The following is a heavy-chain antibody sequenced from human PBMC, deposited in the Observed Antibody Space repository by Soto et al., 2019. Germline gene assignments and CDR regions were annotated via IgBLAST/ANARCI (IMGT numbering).Heavy chain of an antibody. CDR1: GFTFSSYA. CDR2: ISYDGSNK. D-gene: IGHD6-19*01. Sequence: QVQLVESGGGVVQLGRSLRLSCAASGFTFSSYAMHWVRQAPGKGLGGVAVISYDGSNKYYADSVKGRFTISRDNSKNTLYLQMNSLRAEDTAVYYCAKDLEQWLVPGTFDYWGQGTLVTVSS. CDR3: AKDLEQWLVPGTFDY. V-gene: IGHV3-30*18. J-gene: IGHJ4*02.